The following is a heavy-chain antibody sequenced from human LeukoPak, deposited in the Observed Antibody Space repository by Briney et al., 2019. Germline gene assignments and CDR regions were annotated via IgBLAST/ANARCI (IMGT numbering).Heavy chain of an antibody. V-gene: IGHV4-39*07. CDR3: ARDNVVDATSGIDY. J-gene: IGHJ4*02. D-gene: IGHD2-21*01. CDR2: IYYSGST. Sequence: SETLSLTCTVSGGSISSSSYYWGWIRQPPGKGLEWIGSIYYSGSTYDNPSLKSRVTISVDPSKNQFSLTLTSMTAADTAVYFCARDNVVDATSGIDYWGQGTLVTVSS. CDR1: GGSISSSSYY.